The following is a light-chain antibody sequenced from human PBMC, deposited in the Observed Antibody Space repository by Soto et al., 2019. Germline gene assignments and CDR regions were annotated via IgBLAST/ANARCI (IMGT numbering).Light chain of an antibody. CDR2: AAS. CDR1: QAISNY. CDR3: QKYNSAPHT. Sequence: DIQMTQSPSSLSASVGDRVTLTCRASQAISNYLAWYQQKPGQVPKLLIYAASTLQSGVPSRFSGSGSGTEFTLTISSLQPEDVATYYCQKYNSAPHTFGQGTKLEIK. V-gene: IGKV1-27*01. J-gene: IGKJ2*01.